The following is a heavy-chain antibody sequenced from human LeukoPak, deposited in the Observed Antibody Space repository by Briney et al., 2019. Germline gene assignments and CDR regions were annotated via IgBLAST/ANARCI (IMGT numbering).Heavy chain of an antibody. Sequence: SETLSLTCTVSGGSISSGGYYWSWIRQHPGKGLGWIGYIYYSGSTYYNPSLKSRVTISVDTSKNQFSLKLSSVTAADTAVYYCARVLRNVVVPAGILGWYFDLWGRGTLVTVSS. CDR2: IYYSGST. V-gene: IGHV4-31*03. J-gene: IGHJ2*01. CDR1: GGSISSGGYY. D-gene: IGHD2-2*01. CDR3: ARVLRNVVVPAGILGWYFDL.